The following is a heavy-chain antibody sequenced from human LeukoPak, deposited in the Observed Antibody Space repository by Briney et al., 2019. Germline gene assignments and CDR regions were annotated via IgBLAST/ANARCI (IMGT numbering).Heavy chain of an antibody. CDR1: GESFSGYY. Sequence: PSETLSLTCAVYGESFSGYYWSWVRQPPGKGLEWIGEINHSGSTNYNPSLKSRVTISVDTSKNQFSLKLSSVTAADTAVYYCARVRGSGWINYWGQGTLVTVSS. D-gene: IGHD6-19*01. CDR3: ARVRGSGWINY. J-gene: IGHJ4*02. V-gene: IGHV4-34*01. CDR2: INHSGST.